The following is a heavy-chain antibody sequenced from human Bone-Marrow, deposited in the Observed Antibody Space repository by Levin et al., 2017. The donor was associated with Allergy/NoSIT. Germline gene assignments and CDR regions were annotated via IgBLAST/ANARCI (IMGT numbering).Heavy chain of an antibody. CDR1: GFTISNYG. V-gene: IGHV3-48*02. J-gene: IGHJ4*02. CDR3: ARDTWGGPDY. D-gene: IGHD1-26*01. CDR2: ITSRTDSV. Sequence: HPGGSLRLSCAASGFTISNYGMNWVRQAPGKGLEWLSYITSRTDSVYYADSVKGRFTVSRDIAKSSLYLQMNNLRDEDTALYYCARDTWGGPDYWGQGTLVTVSS.